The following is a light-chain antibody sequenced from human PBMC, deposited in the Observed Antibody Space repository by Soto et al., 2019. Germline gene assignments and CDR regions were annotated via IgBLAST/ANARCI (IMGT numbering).Light chain of an antibody. J-gene: IGKJ1*01. CDR3: VQFAHFPRT. Sequence: DTVLTQTPLSSPVTLGQPASISCRSSQSLVYSDDNTYLSWRQQRPGQPPRLLIYQVSNRFSGVPDRFSGRGAGTDFTLTISRVEADDVGVYFCVQFAHFPRTFGQGTKVE. CDR1: QSLVYSDDNTY. CDR2: QVS. V-gene: IGKV2-24*01.